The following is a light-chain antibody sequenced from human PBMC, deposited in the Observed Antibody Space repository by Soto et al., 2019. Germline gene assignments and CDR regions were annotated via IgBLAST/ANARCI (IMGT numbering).Light chain of an antibody. Sequence: QSFLTQPPSASGAPGQRVTISCTGSSSNIGAGYDVHWYQQLPGTAPKLLIYGNSNRPSGVPDRFSGSKSGTSASLAITGLQAEDEADYYCQSSDSSLNVFGTGTKVTVL. V-gene: IGLV1-40*01. CDR1: SSNIGAGYD. J-gene: IGLJ1*01. CDR3: QSSDSSLNV. CDR2: GNS.